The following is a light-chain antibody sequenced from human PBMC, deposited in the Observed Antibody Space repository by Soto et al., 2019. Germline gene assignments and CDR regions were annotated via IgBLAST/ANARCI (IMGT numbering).Light chain of an antibody. CDR2: DVV. V-gene: IGKV1-5*01. CDR1: QSISNW. J-gene: IGKJ2*01. Sequence: TQITKSTSTLSASVGDRVTITFRSIQSISNWLAWYQQKPGKDPRLLIYDVVKLESGVPSRSSGSGSGKEFTLTISSLQPDEFGKYYCQEYESHPTSPFGQGTK. CDR3: QEYESHPTSP.